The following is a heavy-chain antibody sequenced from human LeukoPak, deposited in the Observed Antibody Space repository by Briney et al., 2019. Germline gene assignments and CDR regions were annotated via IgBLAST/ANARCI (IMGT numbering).Heavy chain of an antibody. D-gene: IGHD5-24*01. CDR1: GYTFTNSY. CDR3: ARIRDGYNDAYDL. J-gene: IGHJ3*01. V-gene: IGHV1-46*01. CDR2: INPDGGNT. Sequence: ASVKVSCKASGYTFTNSYIHWVRQAPGQVLEWMGLINPDGGNTNYAQNFQGRVTLTRDTSTSTVYMELSILRSEDTAIYYCARIRDGYNDAYDLWGQGTVVTVPS.